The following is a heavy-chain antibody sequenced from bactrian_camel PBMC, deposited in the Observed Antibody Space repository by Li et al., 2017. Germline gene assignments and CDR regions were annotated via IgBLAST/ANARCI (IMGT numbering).Heavy chain of an antibody. D-gene: IGHD3*01. Sequence: HVQLVESGGGSVQAGGSLRLSCGASGSIYGGACVGWFRQASGKEREWVGSLDSDGRINYADSVKGRFTISQENAENTVYLQMNNLKPEDTYMCYCGAAVGLRQGLGDGYCSAGIENWGQGTQVTVS. CDR2: LDSDGRI. CDR1: GSIYGGAC. J-gene: IGHJ4*01. CDR3: GAAVGLRQGLGDGYCSAGIEN. V-gene: IGHV3S53*01.